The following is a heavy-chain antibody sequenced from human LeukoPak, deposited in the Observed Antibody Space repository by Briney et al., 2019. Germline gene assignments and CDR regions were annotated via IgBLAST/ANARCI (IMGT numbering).Heavy chain of an antibody. CDR3: AREPPRRNIVVVVAATVEAFDI. V-gene: IGHV4-4*07. D-gene: IGHD2-15*01. CDR1: GGSISSYC. Sequence: PSETLSLTCTVYGGSISSYCWSWIRQPAGKGLEWIGRIYTSGSTNYNPSLKSRVTMSVDTSKNQFSLKLSSVTAADTAVYYCAREPPRRNIVVVVAATVEAFDIWGQGTMVTVSS. J-gene: IGHJ3*02. CDR2: IYTSGST.